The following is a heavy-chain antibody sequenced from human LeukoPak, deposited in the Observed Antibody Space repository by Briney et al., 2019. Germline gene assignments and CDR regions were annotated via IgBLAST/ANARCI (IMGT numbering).Heavy chain of an antibody. D-gene: IGHD2-21*02. V-gene: IGHV3-73*01. Sequence: GWSLRLSCAASGFTFSGSVMHWVRQASGRGLEWVGRIRSKASSYATAYAASVKGRFTISRDDSKNTAYLQMNSLRTEDTAVYYCARLWGDCGGDCYSHDFWGQGTLVTVSS. CDR2: IRSKASSYAT. J-gene: IGHJ4*02. CDR3: ARLWGDCGGDCYSHDF. CDR1: GFTFSGSV.